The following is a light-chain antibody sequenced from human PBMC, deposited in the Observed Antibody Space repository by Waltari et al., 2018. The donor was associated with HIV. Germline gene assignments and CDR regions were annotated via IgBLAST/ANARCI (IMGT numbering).Light chain of an antibody. CDR3: SSYTSSSTVV. V-gene: IGLV2-14*01. Sequence: QSAPTQPTSVSGSPGQSITISCTGTNNDVGGYNHVSWYQQHPGKAPKLMIYEVSNRPSGVSNRLSGSKSGNTASLTISGLQAEDEADYYCSSYTSSSTVVFGGGTKLTVL. CDR2: EVS. J-gene: IGLJ3*02. CDR1: NNDVGGYNH.